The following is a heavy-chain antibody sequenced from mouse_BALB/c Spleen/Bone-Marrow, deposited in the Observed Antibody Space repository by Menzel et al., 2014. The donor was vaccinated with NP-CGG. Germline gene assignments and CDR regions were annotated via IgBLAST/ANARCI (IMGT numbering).Heavy chain of an antibody. J-gene: IGHJ2*01. Sequence: QVQLQQSGAELVKPGASVKMSCKAFGYTFTSYNMHWVKQTPGQGLEWIGTIYPGNGDTSYNQKFKGKATLTADKSSSTAYMQLSSLTSEDSAVYYCARSNWDGGNYFDYWGQGTTLTVSS. CDR1: GYTFTSYN. D-gene: IGHD4-1*01. CDR2: IYPGNGDT. CDR3: ARSNWDGGNYFDY. V-gene: IGHV1-12*01.